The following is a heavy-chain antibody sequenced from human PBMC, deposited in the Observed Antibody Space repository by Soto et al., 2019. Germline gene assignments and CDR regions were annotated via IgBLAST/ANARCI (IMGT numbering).Heavy chain of an antibody. D-gene: IGHD6-13*01. CDR3: ARDLAAGDY. J-gene: IGHJ4*02. Sequence: QVQLVQSGAEVKKPGASVKLSCKASGYTFINYYIHWVRQAPGQGLEWMGIFNPTSGSTNYAQKFQGRVTLTMDTSTRTIYMELSSLRFDDTAVYYCARDLAAGDYWGQGTLVTVSS. CDR2: FNPTSGST. V-gene: IGHV1-46*01. CDR1: GYTFINYY.